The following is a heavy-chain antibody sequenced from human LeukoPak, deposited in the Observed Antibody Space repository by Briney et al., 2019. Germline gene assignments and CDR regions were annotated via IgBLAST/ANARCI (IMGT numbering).Heavy chain of an antibody. CDR3: ARDPPYYYGSGSYYFDY. Sequence: PGGSLRLSCAASGFTFSSYSMNWVRQAPGKGLEWVSYTSSSSSTIYYADSVKGRFTISRDNAKNSLYLQMNSLRAEDTAVYYCARDPPYYYGSGSYYFDYWGQGTLVTVSS. J-gene: IGHJ4*02. D-gene: IGHD3-10*01. CDR2: TSSSSSTI. V-gene: IGHV3-48*01. CDR1: GFTFSSYS.